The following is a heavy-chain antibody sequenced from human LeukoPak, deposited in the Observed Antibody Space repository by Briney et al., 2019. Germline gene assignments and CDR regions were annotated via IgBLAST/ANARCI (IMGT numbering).Heavy chain of an antibody. D-gene: IGHD1-14*01. Sequence: SQTLSLTCTVSGGSISSGGYYWSWIRQHPGKGLEWIGYIYYSGNTYYNPSLKSRVTISVDTSKNQFSLKLSSVTAADTAVYYCARVRLVGKPHFDYWGQGTLVTVSS. CDR3: ARVRLVGKPHFDY. CDR1: GGSISSGGYY. J-gene: IGHJ4*02. CDR2: IYYSGNT. V-gene: IGHV4-31*03.